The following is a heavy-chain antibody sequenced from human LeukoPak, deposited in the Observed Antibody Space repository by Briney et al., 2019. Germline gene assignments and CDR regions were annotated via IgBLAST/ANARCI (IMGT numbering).Heavy chain of an antibody. J-gene: IGHJ4*02. CDR3: ARVRREMATTHHAPLDY. Sequence: SETLSLTCTVSGGSISSYYWSWIRQPPGKGLEWIGYIYYSGSTNYKSSLKSRVTISVDTSKNQFSLKLSSVTAADTAVYYCARVRREMATTHHAPLDYWGQGTLVTVSS. D-gene: IGHD5-24*01. V-gene: IGHV4-59*01. CDR1: GGSISSYY. CDR2: IYYSGST.